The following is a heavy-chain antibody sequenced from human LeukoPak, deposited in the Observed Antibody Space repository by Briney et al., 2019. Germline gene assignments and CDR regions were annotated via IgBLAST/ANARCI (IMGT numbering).Heavy chain of an antibody. CDR3: ASSSSSKFDY. CDR1: GGSISSSSYY. Sequence: SETLSLTCTVSGGSISSSSYYWGWIRQPPGKGLEWIGCIYYSGSTYYNPSLKSRVTISVDTSKNQFSLKLSSVTAADTAVYYCASSSSSKFDYWGQGTLVTVSS. CDR2: IYYSGST. J-gene: IGHJ4*02. D-gene: IGHD6-6*01. V-gene: IGHV4-39*07.